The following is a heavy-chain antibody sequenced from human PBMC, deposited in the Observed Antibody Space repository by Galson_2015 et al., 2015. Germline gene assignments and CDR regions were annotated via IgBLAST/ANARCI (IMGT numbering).Heavy chain of an antibody. Sequence: SLRLSCAASGFTFSSYGMHWVRQAPGKGLEWVAVISYDGSNKYYADSVKGRFTISRDNSKNTLYLQMNSLRAEDTAVYYCAKVMGSTRWNYHYYYGMDVWGQGTTVTVSS. CDR2: ISYDGSNK. J-gene: IGHJ6*02. CDR3: AKVMGSTRWNYHYYYGMDV. D-gene: IGHD4-23*01. V-gene: IGHV3-30*18. CDR1: GFTFSSYG.